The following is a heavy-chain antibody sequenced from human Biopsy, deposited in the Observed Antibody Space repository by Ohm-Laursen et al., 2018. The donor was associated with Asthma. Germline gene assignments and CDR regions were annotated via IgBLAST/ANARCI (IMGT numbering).Heavy chain of an antibody. CDR2: IDQRGYT. CDR3: ARITSANYYYGMDV. Sequence: SDTLSLTCTVYGGYLTGHYWNCNRQPPGKGLAGIGEIDQRGYTNYNPSLKSRVTISADTSKNQFHLKLTSVTAPDTAVYYCARITSANYYYGMDVWGQGTTVTVSS. V-gene: IGHV4-34*01. D-gene: IGHD1-20*01. CDR1: GGYLTGHY. J-gene: IGHJ6*02.